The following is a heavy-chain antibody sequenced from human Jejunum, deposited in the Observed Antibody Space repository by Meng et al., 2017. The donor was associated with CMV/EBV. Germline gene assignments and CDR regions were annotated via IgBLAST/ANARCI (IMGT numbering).Heavy chain of an antibody. D-gene: IGHD7-27*01. V-gene: IGHV4-39*01. CDR1: GGTISSSSYC. CDR3: ASPLGILGIVDL. CDR2: IYYSGST. Sequence: QVGGQESGEGVVKPSETLSLTCTAAGGTISSSSYCWGWVRQPPGKGLGWIGSIYYSGSTYYNPSLKSRVTISVDTSKNQFSLKLSSVTAADTAVYYCASPLGILGIVDLWGRGTLVTVSS. J-gene: IGHJ2*01.